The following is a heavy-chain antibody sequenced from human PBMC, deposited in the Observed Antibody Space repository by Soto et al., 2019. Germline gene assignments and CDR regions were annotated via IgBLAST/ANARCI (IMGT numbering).Heavy chain of an antibody. Sequence: PGGSLRHSCAASGVTFISYAMSWVRQATGKGLEWVSLVSATAGTTYYTDSVKGRFTISRDNSRNTVYLQMNSLRADDTAVYYCPKDRWAGGFDYWGQETLVTVSS. V-gene: IGHV3-23*01. J-gene: IGHJ4*02. CDR3: PKDRWAGGFDY. CDR2: VSATAGTT. CDR1: GVTFISYA. D-gene: IGHD1-26*01.